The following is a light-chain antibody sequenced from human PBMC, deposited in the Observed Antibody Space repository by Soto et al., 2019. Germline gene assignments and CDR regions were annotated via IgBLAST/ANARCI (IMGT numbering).Light chain of an antibody. CDR2: SAS. J-gene: IGKJ4*01. CDR1: QPISNY. V-gene: IGKV1-9*01. CDR3: LQLNRYPLT. Sequence: DIQLTQSPSFLSASVGDRVTITCRASQPISNYLAWYQQKPGKAPELLIYSASTLQSGVPSRFSGSGGGSWTEFSLTIRALQPDDFATYYCLQLNRYPLTVGGGTKVDIK.